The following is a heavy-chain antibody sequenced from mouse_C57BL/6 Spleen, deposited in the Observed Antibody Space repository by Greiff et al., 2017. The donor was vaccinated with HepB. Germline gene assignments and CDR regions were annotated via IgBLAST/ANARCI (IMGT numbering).Heavy chain of an antibody. CDR1: GYTFTSYW. V-gene: IGHV1-50*01. J-gene: IGHJ1*03. Sequence: QVQLQQPGAELVKPGASVKLSCKASGYTFTSYWMQWAKQRPGQGLEWIGEIDPSDSYTNYNQKFKGKATLTVDTSSSTAYMQLSSLTSEDSAVYYCATRSSYWYFDVWGTGTTVTVSS. CDR2: IDPSDSYT. D-gene: IGHD1-1*01. CDR3: ATRSSYWYFDV.